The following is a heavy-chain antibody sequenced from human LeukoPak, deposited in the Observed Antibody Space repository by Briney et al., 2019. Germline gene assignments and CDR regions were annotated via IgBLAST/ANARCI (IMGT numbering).Heavy chain of an antibody. CDR1: GFTFSSYW. V-gene: IGHV3-7*01. CDR2: IKQDGSEK. Sequence: GGSLRLSCAASGFTFSSYWMSWVRQAPGKGLEWVANIKQDGSEKYYVDSVKGRFAISRDNAKNSLYLQMNSLRAEDTAVYYCARDIGDGYNWVDYWGQGTLVTVSS. D-gene: IGHD5-24*01. J-gene: IGHJ4*02. CDR3: ARDIGDGYNWVDY.